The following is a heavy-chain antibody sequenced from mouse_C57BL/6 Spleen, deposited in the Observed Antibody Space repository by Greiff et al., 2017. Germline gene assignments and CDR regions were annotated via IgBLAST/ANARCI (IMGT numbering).Heavy chain of an antibody. V-gene: IGHV1-72*01. CDR2: IDPNGGGT. Sequence: QVQLKQSGAELVKPGASVTLSCKASGYTFTSYWMHWVKQRPGRGLEWIGRIDPNGGGTKYNEKFKSKATLTVDKPSSTAYMQLSSLTSEDSAVYYCARGYDYGMNYFDYWGQGTTLTVSS. D-gene: IGHD2-4*01. J-gene: IGHJ2*01. CDR3: ARGYDYGMNYFDY. CDR1: GYTFTSYW.